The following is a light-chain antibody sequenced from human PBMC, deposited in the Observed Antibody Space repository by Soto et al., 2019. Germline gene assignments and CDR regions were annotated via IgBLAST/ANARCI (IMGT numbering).Light chain of an antibody. Sequence: QSALTQPRSVSGSPGQSVTISCTGTSSDVGGYNYVSWYQHHPGKAPKLLIFDVTKRPSGVPDRFSGSKSANTASLTISGLQAEDEADYYCCSYAGNYTWVFGGGTKVTVL. CDR1: SSDVGGYNY. V-gene: IGLV2-11*01. J-gene: IGLJ3*02. CDR3: CSYAGNYTWV. CDR2: DVT.